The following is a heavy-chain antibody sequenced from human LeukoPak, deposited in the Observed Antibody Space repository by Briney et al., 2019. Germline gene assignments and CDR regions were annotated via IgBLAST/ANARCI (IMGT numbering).Heavy chain of an antibody. CDR1: GYTFTGYY. V-gene: IGHV1-2*02. D-gene: IGHD3-22*01. CDR2: INPNSGGT. J-gene: IGHJ3*02. Sequence: GASVEVSCKASGYTFTGYYMHWVRQAPEQGLEWMGWINPNSGGTNYAQKFQGRVTMTRDTSISTAYMELSRLRSDDTAVYYCARDPGGYSAFDIWGQGTMVTVSS. CDR3: ARDPGGYSAFDI.